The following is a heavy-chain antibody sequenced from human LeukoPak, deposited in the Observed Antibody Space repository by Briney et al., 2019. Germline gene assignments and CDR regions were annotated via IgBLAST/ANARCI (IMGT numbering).Heavy chain of an antibody. CDR2: IKSKTDGGTT. CDR3: TTLPLYVWGSYRFYYFDY. Sequence: GGSLRLSCAASGFTFGPYTMNWVRQAPGKGLEWVGRIKSKTDGGTTNYAAPVKGRFTISRDDSKNTLYLQMNSLKTEDTAVYYCTTLPLYVWGSYRFYYFDYWGQGTLVTVSS. J-gene: IGHJ4*02. D-gene: IGHD3-16*02. CDR1: GFTFGPYT. V-gene: IGHV3-15*01.